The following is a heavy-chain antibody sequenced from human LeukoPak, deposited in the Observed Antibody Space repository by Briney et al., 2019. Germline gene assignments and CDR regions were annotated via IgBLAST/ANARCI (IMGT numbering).Heavy chain of an antibody. Sequence: GESLKISCKGSGYTFTSYWIGWVHQMPGKGLEWMGIVHPGDSDTRYSPSFQGQVTISVDKSISTAYLQWSSLKASDTAMYYCARSPWNSYDYWGQGTLVTVSS. CDR1: GYTFTSYW. CDR3: ARSPWNSYDY. J-gene: IGHJ4*02. V-gene: IGHV5-51*07. CDR2: VHPGDSDT. D-gene: IGHD5-12*01.